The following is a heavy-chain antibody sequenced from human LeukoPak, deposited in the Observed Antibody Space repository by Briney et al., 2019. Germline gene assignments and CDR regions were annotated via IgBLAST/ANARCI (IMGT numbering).Heavy chain of an antibody. Sequence: GRSLRLSCAASGFTFSSYGMHWDRRAPGKGLEWVAVISYDGSNKYYADSVKGRFTISRDNSKNTLYLQMNSLRAEDTAVYYCARRMAANAFDIWGQGTMVTVSS. CDR2: ISYDGSNK. CDR1: GFTFSSYG. D-gene: IGHD5-24*01. CDR3: ARRMAANAFDI. J-gene: IGHJ3*02. V-gene: IGHV3-30*03.